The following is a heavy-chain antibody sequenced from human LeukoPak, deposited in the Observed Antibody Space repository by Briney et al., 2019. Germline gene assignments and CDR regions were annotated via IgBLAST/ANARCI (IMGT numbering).Heavy chain of an antibody. CDR2: ISSSSSCI. V-gene: IGHV3-21*01. Sequence: GGSLRLSCAASGFTFSSYSMNWVRQAPGKGLEWASSISSSSSCIYYADSVKGRFTISRDNAKNSLYLQMNSLRAEDTAVYYCASCIAVAGTFDYWGQGTLVTVSS. D-gene: IGHD6-19*01. CDR3: ASCIAVAGTFDY. CDR1: GFTFSSYS. J-gene: IGHJ4*02.